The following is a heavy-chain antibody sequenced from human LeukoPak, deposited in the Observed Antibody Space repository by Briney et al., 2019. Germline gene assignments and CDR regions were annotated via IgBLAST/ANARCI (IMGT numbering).Heavy chain of an antibody. CDR3: GYCSSASCLSYGLDV. V-gene: IGHV3-53*01. CDR1: GFTVSSNY. J-gene: IGHJ6*02. Sequence: GGSLRLSCAASGFTVSSNYMSWVRQAPGKGLEWVSIIYSGGSTYYADSVKDRFAISRDNSKNTLYLQMNSLRTDDTAVYYCGYCSSASCLSYGLDVWGQGTTVTVSS. D-gene: IGHD2-2*01. CDR2: IYSGGST.